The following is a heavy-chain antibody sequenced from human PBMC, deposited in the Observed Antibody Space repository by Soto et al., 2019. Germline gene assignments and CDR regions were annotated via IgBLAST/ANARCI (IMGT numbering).Heavy chain of an antibody. CDR2: IYYSGST. CDR3: ARVHYDSSGPFDY. J-gene: IGHJ4*02. Sequence: PSETLSLTCTVSGGSISSGDYYWSWIRQPPGKGLEWIGYIYYSGSTYYNPSLKSRVTISVDTSKNQFSLKLSSVTAADTAVYYCARVHYDSSGPFDYWGQGTLVTVSS. V-gene: IGHV4-30-4*01. CDR1: GGSISSGDYY. D-gene: IGHD3-22*01.